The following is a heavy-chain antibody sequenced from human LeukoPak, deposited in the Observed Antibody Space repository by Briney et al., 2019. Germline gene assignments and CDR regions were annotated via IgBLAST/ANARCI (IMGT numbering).Heavy chain of an antibody. CDR1: GFTFSRYW. CDR2: VSPDGRST. CDR3: FAPEVDY. V-gene: IGHV3-74*01. Sequence: GGSLRLSCVTSGFTFSRYWMHWVRQAPGKGLVWVPRVSPDGRSTSYVESVKGRFTISRDNAKNTLYPQMDSLRAEDTAVFYCFAPEVDYWGQGTLAIVSS. J-gene: IGHJ4*02.